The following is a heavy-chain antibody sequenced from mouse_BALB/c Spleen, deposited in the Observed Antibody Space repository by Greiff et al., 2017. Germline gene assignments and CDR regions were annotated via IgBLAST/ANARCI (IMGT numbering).Heavy chain of an antibody. Sequence: EVKLMESGGDLVKPGGSLKLSCAASGFTFSSYGMSWVRQTPDKRLEWVATISSGGSYTYYPESVKGRFTISRDNAKNTLYLQMSSLKSEATAMYYWERQDGNYHFDYGGQGTTLTVSS. V-gene: IGHV5-6*01. CDR1: GFTFSSYG. CDR3: ERQDGNYHFDY. CDR2: ISSGGSYT. J-gene: IGHJ2*01. D-gene: IGHD2-1*01.